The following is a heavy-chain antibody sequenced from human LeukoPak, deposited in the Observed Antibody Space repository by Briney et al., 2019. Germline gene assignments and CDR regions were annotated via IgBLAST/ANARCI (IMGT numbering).Heavy chain of an antibody. CDR1: GFTFSSYG. V-gene: IGHV3-33*01. J-gene: IGHJ4*02. CDR3: ARGDDYYGSGSPPSY. D-gene: IGHD3-10*01. CDR2: IWYDGSNK. Sequence: GKSLRLSCAASGFTFSSYGMHWVRQAPGKGLEWVAVIWYDGSNKYYADSVKGRFTISRDNSKNTLYLQMNSLRAEDTAVYYCARGDDYYGSGSPPSYWGQGTLVTVSS.